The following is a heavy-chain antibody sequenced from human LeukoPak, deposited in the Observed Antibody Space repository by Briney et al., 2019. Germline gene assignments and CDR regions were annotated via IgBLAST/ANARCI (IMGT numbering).Heavy chain of an antibody. Sequence: RGSLRLSCAASGFTFSSYDMHWVRQATGKGLEWVSAIGTAGDPYYPGSVKGRFTISRENAKNSLYLQMDRLRADDTAVYYCARDQHYSVSGIYYYYLDSWGQGTLVTVSS. CDR2: IGTAGDP. V-gene: IGHV3-13*05. CDR1: GFTFSSYD. CDR3: ARDQHYSVSGIYYYYLDS. D-gene: IGHD3-10*01. J-gene: IGHJ4*02.